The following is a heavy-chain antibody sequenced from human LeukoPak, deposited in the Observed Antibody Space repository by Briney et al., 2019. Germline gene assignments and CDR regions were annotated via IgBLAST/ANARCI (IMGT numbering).Heavy chain of an antibody. Sequence: GGSLRLSCAASGFTFSSYWMHWVRQAPGKGLVWVSRINSDGSSTSYADSVKGRFTISRDNAKNTLYLQMNSLRAEDTAVYYCARDLLRFLEWLPSGAFDIWGQGTMVTVSS. V-gene: IGHV3-74*01. D-gene: IGHD3-3*01. CDR2: INSDGSST. CDR1: GFTFSSYW. CDR3: ARDLLRFLEWLPSGAFDI. J-gene: IGHJ3*02.